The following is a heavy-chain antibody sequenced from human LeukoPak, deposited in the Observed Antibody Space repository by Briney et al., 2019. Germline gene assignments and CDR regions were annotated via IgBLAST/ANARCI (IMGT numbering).Heavy chain of an antibody. V-gene: IGHV3-9*01. Sequence: GGSLRLSCAASGFTFDDYAMHWVRQAPGKGLEWVSGILRNSGSIGYADSVKGRFTISRDDAKNSLYLQMNSLRAEETALYYCVKDGGRDTAAAYYWGQGTLVSVSS. CDR3: VKDGGRDTAAAYY. D-gene: IGHD6-13*01. J-gene: IGHJ4*02. CDR2: ILRNSGSI. CDR1: GFTFDDYA.